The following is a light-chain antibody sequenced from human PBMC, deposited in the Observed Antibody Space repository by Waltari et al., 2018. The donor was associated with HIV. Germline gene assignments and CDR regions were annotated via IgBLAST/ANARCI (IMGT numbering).Light chain of an antibody. V-gene: IGLV1-40*01. J-gene: IGLJ2*01. CDR1: TSNLGASLA. Sequence: SVLTQPPSVSGAPGQTVTVSCTGSTSNLGASLAVHWYQHLPGTAPKLLIYGNNNRPSGVPARFSGSRSGSSASLAITGLQAEDEADYYCQSYDNVLTAVIFGGGTKVTVL. CDR3: QSYDNVLTAVI. CDR2: GNN.